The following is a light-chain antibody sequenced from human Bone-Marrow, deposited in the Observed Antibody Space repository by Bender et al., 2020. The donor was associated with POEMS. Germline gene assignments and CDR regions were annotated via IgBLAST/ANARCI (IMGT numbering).Light chain of an antibody. J-gene: IGLJ3*02. CDR1: RSDVGTYNL. V-gene: IGLV2-23*02. CDR2: EVT. CDR3: ASWDDSLNGGV. Sequence: QSVLTQPPSVSGAPGQSVTISCTGARSDVGTYNLVSWYQQSSGKGPKLLIYEVTKRPSGVSNRFSGFKSGNTASLTISGLQSEDEADYYCASWDDSLNGGVFGGGTKLTVL.